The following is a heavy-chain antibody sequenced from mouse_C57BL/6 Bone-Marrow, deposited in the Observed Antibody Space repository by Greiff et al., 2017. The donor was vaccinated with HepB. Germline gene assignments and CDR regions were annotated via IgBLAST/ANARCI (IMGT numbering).Heavy chain of an antibody. CDR3: ARQTPIYYGSPMDY. CDR2: IDPSDSYT. CDR1: GYTFTSYW. J-gene: IGHJ4*01. D-gene: IGHD2-2*01. Sequence: QVQLQQPGAELVMPGASVKLSCKASGYTFTSYWMHWVKQRPGQGLEWIGEIDPSDSYTNYNQKFKGKSTLTVDKSSSTAYMQLSSLTSEDSAVYYCARQTPIYYGSPMDYWGQGTSVTVSS. V-gene: IGHV1-69*01.